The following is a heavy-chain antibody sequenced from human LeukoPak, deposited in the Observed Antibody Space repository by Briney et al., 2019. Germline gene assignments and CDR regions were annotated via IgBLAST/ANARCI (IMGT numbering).Heavy chain of an antibody. CDR2: INPNSGGT. D-gene: IGHD3-3*01. V-gene: IGHV1-2*02. CDR1: GYTFTGYY. Sequence: GASVKVSCTASGYTFTGYYMHWVRQAPGQGLEWMGWINPNSGGTNYAQKFQGRVTMTRDTSISTAYMELSRLRSDDTAVYYCARDTGTYDFWSGYRPYYFDYWGQGTLVTVSS. J-gene: IGHJ4*02. CDR3: ARDTGTYDFWSGYRPYYFDY.